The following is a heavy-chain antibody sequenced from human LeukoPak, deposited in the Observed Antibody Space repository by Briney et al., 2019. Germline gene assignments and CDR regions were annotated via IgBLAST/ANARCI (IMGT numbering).Heavy chain of an antibody. Sequence: GGSLRLSCAASGFTFSSYATHWVRQAPGKGLEYVSAISSNGGSTYYANSVKGRFTISRDNSKNTLYFQMGSLRAEDMAVYYCVRAQRMTTAAPYEFDYWGQGTLVTVSS. V-gene: IGHV3-64*01. CDR1: GFTFSSYA. D-gene: IGHD4-11*01. CDR3: VRAQRMTTAAPYEFDY. CDR2: ISSNGGST. J-gene: IGHJ4*02.